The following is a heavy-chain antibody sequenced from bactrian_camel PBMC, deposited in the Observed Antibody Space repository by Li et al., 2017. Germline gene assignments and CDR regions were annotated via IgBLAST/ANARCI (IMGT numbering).Heavy chain of an antibody. Sequence: HVQLVESGGGSVQAGGSLRLSCVVSGDTRNNRCMGWFRQFPGKEREGVAALEYNGTTTYSDSVRGRFTISKDYAKNTLYLQLNSLKPEDTAVYYCAADVPPYGGSCPGIGYWGQGTQVTVS. CDR2: LEYNGTT. D-gene: IGHD2*01. CDR3: AADVPPYGGSCPGIGY. V-gene: IGHV3S53*01. J-gene: IGHJ6*01. CDR1: GDTRNNRC.